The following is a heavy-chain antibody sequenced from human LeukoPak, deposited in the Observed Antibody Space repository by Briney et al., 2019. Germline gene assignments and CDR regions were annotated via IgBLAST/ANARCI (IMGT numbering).Heavy chain of an antibody. CDR3: ARDLRVGATAFDY. J-gene: IGHJ4*02. V-gene: IGHV1-46*01. CDR2: INPSGGST. CDR1: GYTFTSYY. D-gene: IGHD1-26*01. Sequence: ASVKVSCTASGYTFTSYYMHWVRQAPGPGREGMGIINPSGGSTSYAQKFQGRVTMTRDMSTSTVYMELSSLRSEDTAVYYCARDLRVGATAFDYWGQGTLVTVSS.